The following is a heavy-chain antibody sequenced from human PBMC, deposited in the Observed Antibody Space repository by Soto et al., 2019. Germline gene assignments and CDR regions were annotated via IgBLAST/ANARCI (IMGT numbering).Heavy chain of an antibody. D-gene: IGHD2-21*01. CDR2: VIPILDMA. CDR1: GGTFNTYT. Sequence: QVQVVQSGAEVKKPESSVKVSCKPSGGTFNTYTVNWVRLAPGHGLAWMGRVIPILDMANYAQKFQDRVTITADRSTFTAYMELNSLTSDDTAVYYCAITYCRDNSCPRDFDFWGPGTRVTVSS. V-gene: IGHV1-69*02. CDR3: AITYCRDNSCPRDFDF. J-gene: IGHJ4*02.